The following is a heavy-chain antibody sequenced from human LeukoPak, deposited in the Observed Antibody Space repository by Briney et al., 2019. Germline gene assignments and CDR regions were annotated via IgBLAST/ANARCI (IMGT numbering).Heavy chain of an antibody. J-gene: IGHJ4*02. CDR2: ISYDGSNK. V-gene: IGHV3-30*18. CDR3: AKDAGYSSGWLSFDY. CDR1: GFTFSSYG. D-gene: IGHD6-19*01. Sequence: PGRSLRLSCAASGFTFSSYGMHWVRQAPGKGLEWVAVISYDGSNKYYADSVKGRFTISRDNSKNTLYLQMNSLRAEDTAVYYCAKDAGYSSGWLSFDYWGQGTLATVSS.